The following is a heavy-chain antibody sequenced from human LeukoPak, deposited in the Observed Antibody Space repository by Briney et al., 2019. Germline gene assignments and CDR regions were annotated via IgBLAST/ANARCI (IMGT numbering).Heavy chain of an antibody. Sequence: KPSETLSLTCAVYGGSFSGYYWSWIRQPPGKGLEWIGEINHSGSTNYNPSLKSRVTISVDTSKNQFSLKLSSVTAADTAVYYCARGYYYDSSGYDYWGQGTLVTVSS. CDR2: INHSGST. CDR3: ARGYYYDSSGYDY. CDR1: GGSFSGYY. D-gene: IGHD3-22*01. J-gene: IGHJ4*02. V-gene: IGHV4-34*01.